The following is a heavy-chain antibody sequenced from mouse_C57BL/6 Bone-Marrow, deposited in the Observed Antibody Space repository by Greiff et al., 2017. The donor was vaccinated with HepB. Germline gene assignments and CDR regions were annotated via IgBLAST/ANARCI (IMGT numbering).Heavy chain of an antibody. D-gene: IGHD1-1*01. J-gene: IGHJ4*01. V-gene: IGHV1-82*01. Sequence: VQLQESGPELVKPGASVKISCKASGYAFSSSWMNWVKQRPGKGLEWIGRIYPGDGDTNYNGKFKGKATLTADKSSSTAYMQLSSLTSEDSAVYVCATTVAAPYAMDYWGQGTSVTVSS. CDR3: ATTVAAPYAMDY. CDR2: IYPGDGDT. CDR1: GYAFSSSW.